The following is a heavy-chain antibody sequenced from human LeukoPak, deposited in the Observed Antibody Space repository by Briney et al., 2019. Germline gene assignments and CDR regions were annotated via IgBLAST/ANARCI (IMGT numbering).Heavy chain of an antibody. J-gene: IGHJ4*02. Sequence: GSLRLSCEASGFIFNSYWMSWVRQAPGKGLEWVANIKQDGSEKYYVDPVKGRFTISRDDAKNSLYLQMNSLRAEDTAVYYCARRHAAGLNFDCWGQGTLVTVSS. CDR2: IKQDGSEK. CDR1: GFIFNSYW. CDR3: ARRHAAGLNFDC. V-gene: IGHV3-7*01. D-gene: IGHD6-13*01.